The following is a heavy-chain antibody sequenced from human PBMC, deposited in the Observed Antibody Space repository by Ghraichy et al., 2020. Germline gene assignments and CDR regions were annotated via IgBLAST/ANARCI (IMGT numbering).Heavy chain of an antibody. CDR2: VIPSLDIA. D-gene: IGHD5-12*01. CDR3: AREDVPPDSRGYVPYYYMDV. J-gene: IGHJ6*03. V-gene: IGHV1-69*04. CDR1: GGTFSNYA. Sequence: SVKVSCKTPGGTFSNYAVSWVRQAPGQGLEWLGRVIPSLDIAKYPQKFEGRVTISAAESTNVAYMELRSLTSGDTAVYYCAREDVPPDSRGYVPYYYMDVWGKGTTVIVSS.